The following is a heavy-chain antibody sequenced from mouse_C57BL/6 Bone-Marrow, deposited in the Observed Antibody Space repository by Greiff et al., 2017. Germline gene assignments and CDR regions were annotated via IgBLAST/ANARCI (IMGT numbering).Heavy chain of an antibody. Sequence: VQLQQSGPELVKPGASVKIPCKASGYTFTDYNMDWVKQSHGKSLEWIGDINPNNGGTIYNQKFKGKATLTVDKSSSTAYMELGSLTSEDTAVYYCSWIIITTVVATSGGRAMDYWGQGTSVTVSS. CDR2: INPNNGGT. CDR3: SWIIITTVVATSGGRAMDY. D-gene: IGHD1-1*01. CDR1: GYTFTDYN. V-gene: IGHV1-18*01. J-gene: IGHJ4*01.